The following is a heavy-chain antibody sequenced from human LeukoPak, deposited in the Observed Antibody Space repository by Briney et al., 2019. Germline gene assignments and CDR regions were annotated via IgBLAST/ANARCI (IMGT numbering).Heavy chain of an antibody. CDR2: IYHSGST. V-gene: IGHV4-30-2*01. Sequence: SETLSLTCAVSGDSISSGGYSWSWIRQPPGKGLEWIGYIYHSGSTYYNPSLKSRVTISVDRSKNHFSLKLSSVTAADTAVYYCARGTGPTGGANWFDPWAREPWSPSPQ. CDR3: ARGTGPTGGANWFDP. D-gene: IGHD3-16*01. CDR1: GDSISSGGYS. J-gene: IGHJ5*02.